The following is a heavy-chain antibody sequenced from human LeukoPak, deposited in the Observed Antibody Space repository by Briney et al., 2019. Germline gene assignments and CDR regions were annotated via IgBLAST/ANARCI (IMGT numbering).Heavy chain of an antibody. Sequence: GGSLRLSCAASGFTFSSYGMHWVRQAPGEGLEWVAVIWYDGSNKYYADSVKGRFTISRDNSKNTLYLQMNSLRAEDTAVYYCARDPDTIAAAGFDYWGQGTLVTVSS. CDR1: GFTFSSYG. D-gene: IGHD6-13*01. J-gene: IGHJ4*02. V-gene: IGHV3-33*01. CDR2: IWYDGSNK. CDR3: ARDPDTIAAAGFDY.